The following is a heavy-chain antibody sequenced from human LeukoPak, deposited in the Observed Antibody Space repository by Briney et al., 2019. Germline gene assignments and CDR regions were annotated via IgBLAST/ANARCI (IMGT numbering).Heavy chain of an antibody. J-gene: IGHJ6*02. D-gene: IGHD6-13*01. Sequence: SETLSLTFTVSGGSISSYYWSWIRQPPGKGLEWIGYIYYSGSTNYNPSLKSRVTISVDTSKNQFSLKLSSVTAADTAVYYCARWAAAGYYGMDVWGQGTTVTVSS. CDR1: GGSISSYY. CDR2: IYYSGST. CDR3: ARWAAAGYYGMDV. V-gene: IGHV4-59*01.